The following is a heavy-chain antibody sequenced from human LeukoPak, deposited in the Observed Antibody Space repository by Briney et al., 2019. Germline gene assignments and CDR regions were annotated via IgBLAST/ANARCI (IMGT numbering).Heavy chain of an antibody. CDR3: AKDDERVTIFGVVPWFDP. V-gene: IGHV3-23*01. D-gene: IGHD3-3*01. J-gene: IGHJ5*02. Sequence: GGSLRLSCAASGFTFSSYAMSWVRQAPGKGLEWVSAISGSGGSTYYADSVKGRFTISRDNSKNTLYLQMNSLRAEDTAVYYCAKDDERVTIFGVVPWFDPWGQGTLVTVSS. CDR2: ISGSGGST. CDR1: GFTFSSYA.